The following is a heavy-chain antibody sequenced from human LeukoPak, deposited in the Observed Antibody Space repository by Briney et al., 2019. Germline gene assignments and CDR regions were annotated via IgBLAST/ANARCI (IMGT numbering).Heavy chain of an antibody. J-gene: IGHJ3*02. CDR1: GFAVSSNY. Sequence: PGGSLRLSCAASGFAVSSNYMGWVRQAPGKGLEWVSVIYSGGSGGTWFADSMKGRFTISRDNSKNTLYLQMNSLRAEDTAVYYCARGGGIVGATQDIWGQGTMVTVSS. CDR2: IYSGGSGGT. CDR3: ARGGGIVGATQDI. D-gene: IGHD1-26*01. V-gene: IGHV3-53*05.